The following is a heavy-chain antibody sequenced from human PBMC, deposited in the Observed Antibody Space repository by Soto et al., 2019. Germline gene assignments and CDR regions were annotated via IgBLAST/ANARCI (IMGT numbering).Heavy chain of an antibody. J-gene: IGHJ6*02. CDR1: GFTFSSYS. Sequence: LRLSCAASGFTFSSYSMNWVRQAPGKGLEWVSSISSSSSYIYYADSVKGRFTISRDNAKNSLYLQMNSLRAEDTAVYYCARDQIVVVPAAIRPPALPSPTYGMDVWGQGTTVTVSS. CDR3: ARDQIVVVPAAIRPPALPSPTYGMDV. D-gene: IGHD2-2*02. CDR2: ISSSSSYI. V-gene: IGHV3-21*01.